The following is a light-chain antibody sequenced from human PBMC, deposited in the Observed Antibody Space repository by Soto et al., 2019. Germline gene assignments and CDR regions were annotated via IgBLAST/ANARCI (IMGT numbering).Light chain of an antibody. CDR2: GST. CDR3: QSYDSSLTGFVI. Sequence: QAVLTQPPSVSGAPGQRVTISCTGSSSNIGAHYDVHWYQQLPGTAPKLLIYGSTNRPSGVPDRFSGSKSGTSASLAITGLQADDEADYYCQSYDSSLTGFVIFGGGTKLTVL. J-gene: IGLJ2*01. V-gene: IGLV1-40*01. CDR1: SSNIGAHYD.